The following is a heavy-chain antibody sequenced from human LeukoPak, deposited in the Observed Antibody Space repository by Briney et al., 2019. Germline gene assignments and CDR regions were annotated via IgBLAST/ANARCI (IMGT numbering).Heavy chain of an antibody. CDR2: IYYSGST. CDR3: ARHFSGTASPLPFDY. D-gene: IGHD1-1*01. CDR1: GGSISSYY. V-gene: IGHV4-59*08. Sequence: SETLSLTCTVSGGSISSYYWSWIRQPPGKGLQWIGYIYYSGSTNYNPDLKSRVTISVDTSKNQFSLELSSVTAADTALYYCARHFSGTASPLPFDYWGQGTLVTVSS. J-gene: IGHJ4*02.